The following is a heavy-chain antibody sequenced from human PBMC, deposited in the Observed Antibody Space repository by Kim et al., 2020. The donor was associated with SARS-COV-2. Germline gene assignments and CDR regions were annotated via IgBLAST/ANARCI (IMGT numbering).Heavy chain of an antibody. J-gene: IGHJ4*02. V-gene: IGHV3-33*06. Sequence: GGSLRLSCAASGFTFSSYGMHWVRQAPGKGLEWVAVIWYDGSNKYYADSVKGRFTISRDNSKNALYLQMNSLRAEDSAVYYCTKWAGDTSSWYYFNSWGQGTVVSVSS. CDR1: GFTFSSYG. CDR2: IWYDGSNK. CDR3: TKWAGDTSSWYYFNS. D-gene: IGHD6-13*01.